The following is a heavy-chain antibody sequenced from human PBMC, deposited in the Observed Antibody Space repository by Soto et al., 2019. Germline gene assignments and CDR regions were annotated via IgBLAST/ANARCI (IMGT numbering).Heavy chain of an antibody. CDR1: GYTFTSYG. D-gene: IGHD6-13*01. CDR2: IIPIFGTA. CDR3: ASCVGYSSSWWYNWFDP. V-gene: IGHV1-69*13. Sequence: ASVKVSCKASGYTFTSYGISWVRQAPGQGLEWMGGIIPIFGTANYAQKFQGRVTITADESTSTAYMELSSLRSEDTAVYYCASCVGYSSSWWYNWFDPWGQGTLVTVSS. J-gene: IGHJ5*02.